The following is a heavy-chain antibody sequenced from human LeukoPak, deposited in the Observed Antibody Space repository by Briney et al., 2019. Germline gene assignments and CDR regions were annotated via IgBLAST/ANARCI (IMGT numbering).Heavy chain of an antibody. D-gene: IGHD2-15*01. CDR3: AKGYCTGGSCYSGDY. CDR1: GFTFSDHY. V-gene: IGHV3-72*01. Sequence: GGSLRLSCAASGFTFSDHYMDWVRQAPEKGLEWVGRIRNKANSYTTEYAASVKGGFTVSRDDSKNSLYLQMSSLKTEDTAVYYCAKGYCTGGSCYSGDYWGQGTLVTVSS. CDR2: IRNKANSYTT. J-gene: IGHJ4*02.